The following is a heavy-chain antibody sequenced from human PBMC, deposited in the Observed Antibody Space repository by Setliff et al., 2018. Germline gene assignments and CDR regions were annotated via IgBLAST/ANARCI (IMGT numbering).Heavy chain of an antibody. Sequence: GASVKVSCMASGYTFTTYYMHWGRQAPGQGLEWMGVINPGDGSTTYAQKSQGRVKMTRDTSTNTAYMQLNSLRFEDRAVYYCARENTAKNFWGEESDNWGQGTLVTVSS. J-gene: IGHJ4*02. V-gene: IGHV1-46*01. D-gene: IGHD3-3*01. CDR1: GYTFTTYY. CDR3: ARENTAKNFWGEESDN. CDR2: INPGDGST.